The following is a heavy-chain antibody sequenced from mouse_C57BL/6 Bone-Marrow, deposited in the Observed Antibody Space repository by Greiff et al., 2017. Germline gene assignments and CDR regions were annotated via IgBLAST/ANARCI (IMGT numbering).Heavy chain of an antibody. D-gene: IGHD1-1*01. Sequence: VQLQQSGAELVRPGASVTLSCKASGYTFTDYEMHWVKQTPVHGLEWIGAIGPEPGGTAYNQKFKGKAILTADKSSSTAYMELRSLTSEDSAVYYCTRLGTPVVWGQGTTLTVSS. CDR1: GYTFTDYE. CDR3: TRLGTPVV. CDR2: IGPEPGGT. J-gene: IGHJ2*01. V-gene: IGHV1-15*01.